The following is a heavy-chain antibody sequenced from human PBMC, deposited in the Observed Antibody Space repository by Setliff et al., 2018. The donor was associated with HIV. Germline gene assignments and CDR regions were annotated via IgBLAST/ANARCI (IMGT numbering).Heavy chain of an antibody. Sequence: GGSLRLSCAASGFTFSKYWMSWVRQAPGKGLEWVALIWYDASKKEYADSVKGRFNILRDDSKKTVDLQMNSLRADDTAVYYCVKDVVKFWSGSGALDFWGPGTLVTVSS. CDR2: IWYDASKK. CDR1: GFTFSKYW. V-gene: IGHV3-33*06. D-gene: IGHD3-3*01. J-gene: IGHJ4*02. CDR3: VKDVVKFWSGSGALDF.